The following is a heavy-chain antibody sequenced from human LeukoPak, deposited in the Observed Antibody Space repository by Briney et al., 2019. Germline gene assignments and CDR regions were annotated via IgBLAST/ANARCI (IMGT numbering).Heavy chain of an antibody. Sequence: ASVKVSCKASGYTFTSYYMHWVRQAPGQGLEWMGIINPSGGSTSYAQKFQGRVTMTRDTSTGTVYMELSSLRSEDTAVYYCAREPIEMATIFIRYGMDVWGQGTTVTVSS. CDR1: GYTFTSYY. CDR3: AREPIEMATIFIRYGMDV. J-gene: IGHJ6*02. V-gene: IGHV1-46*01. D-gene: IGHD5-24*01. CDR2: INPSGGST.